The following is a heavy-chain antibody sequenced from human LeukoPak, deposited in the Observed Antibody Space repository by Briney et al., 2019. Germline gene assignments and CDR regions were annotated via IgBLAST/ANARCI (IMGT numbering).Heavy chain of an antibody. J-gene: IGHJ5*02. Sequence: SETLSLTCTVSGGSISSYYWSWIRQPPGKKLEWIGYIYYSGSTNYNPSLKSRVTISIDTSKNQFSLKLTSVTAADTAVYYCARLRDAYNSFWFDPWGQGTLVTVSS. CDR3: ARLRDAYNSFWFDP. D-gene: IGHD5-24*01. V-gene: IGHV4-59*08. CDR1: GGSISSYY. CDR2: IYYSGST.